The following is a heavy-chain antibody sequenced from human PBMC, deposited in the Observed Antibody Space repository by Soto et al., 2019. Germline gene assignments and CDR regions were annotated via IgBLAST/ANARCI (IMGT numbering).Heavy chain of an antibody. CDR3: ATRAPGSHYDFWSGYYPTPPYYYYYGMDV. Sequence: QMQLVQSGPEVKKPGTSVKVSCKASGFTFTSSAVQWVRQARGQRLEWIGWIVVGSGNTNYAQKFQERVTITRDMSTSTAYMELSSLRSEDTAVYYCATRAPGSHYDFWSGYYPTPPYYYYYGMDVWGQGTTVTVSS. CDR2: IVVGSGNT. V-gene: IGHV1-58*01. CDR1: GFTFTSSA. D-gene: IGHD3-3*01. J-gene: IGHJ6*02.